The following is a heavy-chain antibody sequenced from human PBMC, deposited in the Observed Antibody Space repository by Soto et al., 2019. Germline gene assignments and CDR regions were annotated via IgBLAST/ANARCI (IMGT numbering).Heavy chain of an antibody. J-gene: IGHJ4*02. CDR2: LIPIFGTA. CDR3: ARASPGWYNGVCYYEFDY. V-gene: IGHV1-69*01. D-gene: IGHD2-8*01. CDR1: GGTFSSYA. Sequence: QVQLVQSGAEVKKPGSSVKVSCKASGGTFSSYAISWVRQAPGQGLECMGGLIPIFGTAIYAQKFQGRVTITADESTDTAYMALSSLRAEVTAVYYCARASPGWYNGVCYYEFDYWGQGTLVTGSS.